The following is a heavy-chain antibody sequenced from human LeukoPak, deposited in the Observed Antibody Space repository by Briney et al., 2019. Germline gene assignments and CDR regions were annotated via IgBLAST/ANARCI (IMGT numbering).Heavy chain of an antibody. D-gene: IGHD2-15*01. Sequence: GGSLRLSCAASGFTFSSYGMHWVRQTPGKGLEWVAFIRYDGSNKYYADSVKGRFTISRDKSKNTLYLQMNSLRAEDTAVYYCAKAPNLKSVVYYYYMDVWGKGTTVTVSS. V-gene: IGHV3-30*02. CDR2: IRYDGSNK. CDR1: GFTFSSYG. CDR3: AKAPNLKSVVYYYYMDV. J-gene: IGHJ6*03.